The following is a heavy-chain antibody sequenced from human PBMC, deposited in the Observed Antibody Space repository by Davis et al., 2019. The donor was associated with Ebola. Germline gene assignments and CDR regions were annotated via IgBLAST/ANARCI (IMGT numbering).Heavy chain of an antibody. CDR3: ARDWSIAVAGYYGMDV. Sequence: GSLRPPCAASGFTFSSYGMHWVRQAPGKGLEWVAGIREDGSNKYYADSVKGRFTISRDNSKNTLYLQMNSLRAEDTAVYYCARDWSIAVAGYYGMDVWGQGTTVTVSS. J-gene: IGHJ6*02. D-gene: IGHD6-19*01. CDR2: IREDGSNK. CDR1: GFTFSSYG. V-gene: IGHV3-33*01.